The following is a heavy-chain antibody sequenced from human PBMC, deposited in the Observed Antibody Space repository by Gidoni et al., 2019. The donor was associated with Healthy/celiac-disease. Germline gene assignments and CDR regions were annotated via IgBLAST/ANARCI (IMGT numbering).Heavy chain of an antibody. V-gene: IGHV3-15*01. CDR3: TTDLMTTVTIFDY. CDR2: IKSKTDGGTT. Sequence: EVHLVESGGVLVKPGGSLILSCAAFGFTFSNAWMSWVRQAPGKGLEWVGRIKSKTDGGTTDYAAPVKGRFTISRDDSKNTLYLQMNSLKTEDTAVYYCTTDLMTTVTIFDYWGQGTLVTVSS. J-gene: IGHJ4*02. CDR1: GFTFSNAW. D-gene: IGHD4-17*01.